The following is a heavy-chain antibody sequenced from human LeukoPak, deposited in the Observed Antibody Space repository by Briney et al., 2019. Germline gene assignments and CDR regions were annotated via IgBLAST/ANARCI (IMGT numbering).Heavy chain of an antibody. CDR2: IFHGGNT. CDR3: ARGYDFWSGLYYFDY. CDR1: GDSITSSAFY. D-gene: IGHD3-3*01. J-gene: IGHJ4*02. Sequence: SETLSLTCTVSGDSITSSAFYWGWIRQAPGKGLEWIGNIFHGGNTHYNPSLKSRVSISVDRSKNQVSLDLSSVTAADTAVYYCARGYDFWSGLYYFDYWGQGTLVTVSS. V-gene: IGHV4-39*07.